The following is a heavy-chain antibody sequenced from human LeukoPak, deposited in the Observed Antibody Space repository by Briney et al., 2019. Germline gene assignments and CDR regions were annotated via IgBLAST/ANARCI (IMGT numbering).Heavy chain of an antibody. D-gene: IGHD6-25*01. J-gene: IGHJ4*02. Sequence: PSETLSLTCTVSGGSVSSGSYCWSWIRQPPGKGLEWIGYIYYSGSTNYNPSLKSRVTISVDTSKNQFSLKLSSVTAADTAVYYCARGSGGYSFFDYWGQGTLVTVSS. CDR3: ARGSGGYSFFDY. CDR2: IYYSGST. CDR1: GGSVSSGSYC. V-gene: IGHV4-61*01.